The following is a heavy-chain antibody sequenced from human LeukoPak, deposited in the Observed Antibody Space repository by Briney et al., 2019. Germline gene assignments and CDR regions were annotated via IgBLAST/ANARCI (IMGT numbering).Heavy chain of an antibody. CDR2: ISGSSSYI. CDR3: ARVKGAAAGTGTLDY. V-gene: IGHV3-21*01. CDR1: GFIFSNYG. Sequence: GGSLRLSCAASGFIFSNYGMSWVRQAPGKGLEWVSSISGSSSYIYYADSVKGRFTISRDNAKNSLYLQMNSLRAEDTAVYYCARVKGAAAGTGTLDYWGQGTLVTVSS. D-gene: IGHD6-13*01. J-gene: IGHJ4*02.